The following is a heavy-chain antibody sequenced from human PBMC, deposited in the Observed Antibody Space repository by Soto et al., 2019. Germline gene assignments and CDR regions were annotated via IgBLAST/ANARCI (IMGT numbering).Heavy chain of an antibody. CDR1: GGTFSIYS. Sequence: SVKVSCKASGGTFSIYSISWVRQAPGQGLEWMGGIIPIFGTANYAQKFQGRVTITADESTSTAYMELSSLRSEDTAVYYCARISSSWYYFDYWGQGTLVTVSS. V-gene: IGHV1-69*13. J-gene: IGHJ4*02. D-gene: IGHD6-13*01. CDR2: IIPIFGTA. CDR3: ARISSSWYYFDY.